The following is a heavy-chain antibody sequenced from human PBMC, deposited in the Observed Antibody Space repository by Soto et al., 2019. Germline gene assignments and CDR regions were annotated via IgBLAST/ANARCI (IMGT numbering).Heavy chain of an antibody. V-gene: IGHV4-39*02. CDR1: GDSISTNNYF. D-gene: IGHD3-10*01. CDR3: ARDGDYFGSGSPPLLSK. CDR2: IHFGGNT. J-gene: IGHJ4*02. Sequence: SETLSLTCTVSGDSISTNNYFWGWIRQPPGKGLEWVATIHFGGNTYYSPSLKSRVNISVDTSKNRFSLNLNSVTAADTAVYYCARDGDYFGSGSPPLLSKWGQGTLVTVSS.